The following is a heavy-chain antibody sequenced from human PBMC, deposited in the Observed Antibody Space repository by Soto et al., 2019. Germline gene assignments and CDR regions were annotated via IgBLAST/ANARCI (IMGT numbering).Heavy chain of an antibody. CDR3: ARGPYYDYVWGSYRPPFSFDY. J-gene: IGHJ4*02. V-gene: IGHV4-30-4*01. CDR2: IYYSGST. D-gene: IGHD3-16*02. Sequence: KPSETLSLTCTVSGGSISSADYYWSWIRQPPGKGLEWIGYIYYSGSTYYNPSLRSRVTISVDTSKNQFSLKLSSVTAADTAVYYCARGPYYDYVWGSYRPPFSFDYWGQGTLVTVSS. CDR1: GGSISSADYY.